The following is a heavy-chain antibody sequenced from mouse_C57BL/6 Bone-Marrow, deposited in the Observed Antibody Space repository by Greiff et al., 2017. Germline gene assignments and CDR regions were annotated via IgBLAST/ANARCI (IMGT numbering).Heavy chain of an antibody. Sequence: QVQLQQPGAELVKPGASVKMSCKASGYTFTSYWITWVKQRPGQGLEWIGDIYPGSGSTNYNEKFKSKATLTVDTSSSTAYMQLSSLTSEDSAVYYCARITTVVAVYYYDMDYWGQGTSVTVSS. V-gene: IGHV1-55*01. D-gene: IGHD1-1*01. J-gene: IGHJ4*01. CDR3: ARITTVVAVYYYDMDY. CDR2: IYPGSGST. CDR1: GYTFTSYW.